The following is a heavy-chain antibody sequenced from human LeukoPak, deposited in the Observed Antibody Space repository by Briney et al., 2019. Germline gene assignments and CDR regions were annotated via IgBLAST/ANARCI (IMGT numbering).Heavy chain of an antibody. D-gene: IGHD1-26*01. CDR3: TRHEGGSYPDAFDI. V-gene: IGHV3-21*03. CDR2: ISSSSSYI. J-gene: IGHJ3*02. CDR1: GFTFSSYS. Sequence: GGSLRLSCAASGFTFSSYSMNWVRQAPGKGPEWVSSISSSSSYIYYADSVKGRFTISRDNAKNSLYLQMNSLRAEDTAVYYCTRHEGGSYPDAFDIWGQGTMVTVSS.